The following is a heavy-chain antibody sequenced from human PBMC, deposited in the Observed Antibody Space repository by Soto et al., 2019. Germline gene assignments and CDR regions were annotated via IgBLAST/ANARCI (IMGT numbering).Heavy chain of an antibody. V-gene: IGHV4-4*02. Sequence: QVHLQESGPGLVKPSGTLSLTCDVSGDSINRNNWWSWVRQSPGKGLEWIGEIYQSGSGNYNPSLKSRVIISGDKSKNQVFLRVRSVTAADTAVYYCTRTQRRAAAAGVIDYWGQGTLVTISS. D-gene: IGHD6-25*01. CDR2: IYQSGSG. CDR1: GDSINRNNW. J-gene: IGHJ4*02. CDR3: TRTQRRAAAAGVIDY.